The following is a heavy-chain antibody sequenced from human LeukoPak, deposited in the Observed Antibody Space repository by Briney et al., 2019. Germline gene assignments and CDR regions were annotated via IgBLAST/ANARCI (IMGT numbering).Heavy chain of an antibody. CDR2: IRYDGSNK. CDR3: AKDQYSSSYYFDY. CDR1: GFTFSSYG. D-gene: IGHD6-6*01. V-gene: IGHV3-30*02. J-gene: IGHJ4*02. Sequence: GGSLRLSCAASGFTFSSYGMHWVRQAPGKGLEWVAFIRYDGSNKYYTDSAKGRFTISRDNSKNTQYLQMNSLRAEDTAVYYCAKDQYSSSYYFDYWGQGTLVTVSS.